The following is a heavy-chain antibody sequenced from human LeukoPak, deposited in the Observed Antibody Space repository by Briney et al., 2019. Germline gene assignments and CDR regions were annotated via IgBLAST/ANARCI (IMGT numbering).Heavy chain of an antibody. V-gene: IGHV3-53*01. J-gene: IGHJ6*03. D-gene: IGHD3-3*01. Sequence: GGSLRLSCAASGFTVSSNYMSWVRKAPGKGLEWVSVIYSGGSTYYADSLKGRFTISRDNSKNTLYLQMNSLRAADTAVYYCARGSEGFGEADSYYYYYMDASGKGTTVTICS. CDR1: GFTVSSNY. CDR2: IYSGGST. CDR3: ARGSEGFGEADSYYYYYMDA.